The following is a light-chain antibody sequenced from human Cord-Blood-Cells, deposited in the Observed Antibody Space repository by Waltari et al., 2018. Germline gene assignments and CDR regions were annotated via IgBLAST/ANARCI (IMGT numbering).Light chain of an antibody. CDR3: QQYYSTPYT. Sequence: DIVMTQSPDSLAVSLGERAPINCKSSLSVLYSSNNKNYLAWYQQKPGQPPKLLIYWASTRESGVPDRFSGSGSGTDFTLTISSLQAEDVAVYYCQQYYSTPYTFGQGTKLEIK. CDR2: WAS. CDR1: LSVLYSSNNKNY. V-gene: IGKV4-1*01. J-gene: IGKJ2*01.